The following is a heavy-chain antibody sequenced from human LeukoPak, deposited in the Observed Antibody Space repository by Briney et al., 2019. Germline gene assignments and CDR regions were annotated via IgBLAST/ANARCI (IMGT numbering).Heavy chain of an antibody. J-gene: IGHJ3*02. CDR3: AREGYCSGCDAFDI. D-gene: IGHD2-15*01. Sequence: SETLSLTCTVSGGSISSGDYYWSWIRQPPGKGLEWIGYIYYSGSTYYNPSLKSRVTMSVDTSKNQFSLKLSSVTAADTAVYYCAREGYCSGCDAFDIWGQGTMVTVSS. V-gene: IGHV4-61*08. CDR1: GGSISSGDYY. CDR2: IYYSGST.